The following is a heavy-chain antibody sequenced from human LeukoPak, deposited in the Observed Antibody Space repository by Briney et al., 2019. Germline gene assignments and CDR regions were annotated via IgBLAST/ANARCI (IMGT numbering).Heavy chain of an antibody. CDR2: ISNSSSYT. CDR3: AGSPRLGYDSSGYYD. CDR1: GFTFSDYY. D-gene: IGHD3-22*01. Sequence: KPGGALRLSCAASGFTFSDYYMSWIRQAPGKGLEWVSYISNSSSYTTHADSVKGRFAISRDNAKNSLYLKMKSMSGEDTAVYYCAGSPRLGYDSSGYYDWGQGTLVTVSS. J-gene: IGHJ4*02. V-gene: IGHV3-11*03.